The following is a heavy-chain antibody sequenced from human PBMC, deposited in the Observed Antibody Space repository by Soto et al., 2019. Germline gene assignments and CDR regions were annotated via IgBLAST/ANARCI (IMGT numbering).Heavy chain of an antibody. J-gene: IGHJ2*01. D-gene: IGHD2-15*01. CDR2: INHSGST. Sequence: QVQLQQWGAGLLKPSETLSLTCAVYGGSFSGYYWSWIRQPPGKGLEWIGEINHSGSTNYNPSLKSRVTISVDTSKNQFSLKLSSVTVADTAVYYCARAPLGSFDLWGRGTLVTVSS. V-gene: IGHV4-34*01. CDR1: GGSFSGYY. CDR3: ARAPLGSFDL.